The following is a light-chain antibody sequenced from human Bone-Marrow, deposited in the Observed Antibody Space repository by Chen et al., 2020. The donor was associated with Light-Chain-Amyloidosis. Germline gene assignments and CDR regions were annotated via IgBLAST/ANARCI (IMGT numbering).Light chain of an antibody. CDR1: SSDVGGYNY. CDR3: SSYTSSSTLDV. CDR2: DVS. Sequence: QSALTQPASVSGSPVQSIPISCTGTSSDVGGYNYVSWYQQHPGKAPKLMIYDVSNRPSGVSNRFSGSKSGNTASLTISGLQAEDEADYYCSSYTSSSTLDVFGTGTKVTVL. V-gene: IGLV2-14*01. J-gene: IGLJ1*01.